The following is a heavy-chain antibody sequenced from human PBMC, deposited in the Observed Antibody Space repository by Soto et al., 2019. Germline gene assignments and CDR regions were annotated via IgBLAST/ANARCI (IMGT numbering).Heavy chain of an antibody. Sequence: SETLSLTCTVSGGSISGYYWSWIRQPAGKGLEWIGRIYTSGSTNYNPSLKSRVTMSVDTSKNQFSLKLSSVTAADTAVYYCARDRRVGATEGNWFDPWGQGTLVTVSS. D-gene: IGHD1-26*01. CDR3: ARDRRVGATEGNWFDP. J-gene: IGHJ5*02. CDR2: IYTSGST. CDR1: GGSISGYY. V-gene: IGHV4-4*07.